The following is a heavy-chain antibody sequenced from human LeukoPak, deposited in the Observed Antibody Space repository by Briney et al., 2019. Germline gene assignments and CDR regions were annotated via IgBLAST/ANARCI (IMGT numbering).Heavy chain of an antibody. J-gene: IGHJ4*02. Sequence: GGSLRLSCATSGFTFDRYTIHWVRQARGKGLEWVSLAGWAGGTTYYSDSVRGRFTISRDSGKNSVYLQMNSLTTDDTAFYFCAKELDTMFFDYWGQGALVTVSS. CDR2: AGWAGGTT. V-gene: IGHV3-43*01. CDR3: AKELDTMFFDY. CDR1: GFTFDRYT. D-gene: IGHD3-10*02.